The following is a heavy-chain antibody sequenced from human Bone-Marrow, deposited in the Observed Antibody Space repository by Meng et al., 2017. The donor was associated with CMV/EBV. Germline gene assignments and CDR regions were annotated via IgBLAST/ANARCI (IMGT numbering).Heavy chain of an antibody. J-gene: IGHJ3*02. CDR2: INHSGST. V-gene: IGHV4-34*01. CDR3: AREKVGALAFDI. D-gene: IGHD4/OR15-4a*01. Sequence: ESLKISCAVYGGSFSGYYWSWIRQPPGKGLEWIGEINHSGSTNYNPSLKSRVTISVDTSKNQFSLKLSSVTAADTAVYYCAREKVGALAFDIWGQGTMVTVSS. CDR1: GGSFSGYY.